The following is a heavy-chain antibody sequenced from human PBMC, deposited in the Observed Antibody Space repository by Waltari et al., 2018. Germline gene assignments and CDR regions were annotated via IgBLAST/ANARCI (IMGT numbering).Heavy chain of an antibody. Sequence: EVHLVESGGGLVQPGGSLRLSCVASGFTFSAHYMDWVRQAPGKGREWVGHIRNKANSYSTEHAASVKGRFTISRDDSKDSLYLQMNSLEIEDTGVYYCVRLAATGSPYFDSWGQGTLVTVSS. CDR3: VRLAATGSPYFDS. J-gene: IGHJ4*02. CDR1: GFTFSAHY. CDR2: IRNKANSYST. D-gene: IGHD6-13*01. V-gene: IGHV3-72*01.